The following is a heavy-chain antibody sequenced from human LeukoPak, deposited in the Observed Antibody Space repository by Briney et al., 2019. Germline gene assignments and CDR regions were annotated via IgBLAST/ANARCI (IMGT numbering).Heavy chain of an antibody. Sequence: GGSLRLSCAASGFTFSSYSMNWVRQAPGKGLEWVSSISSSSSYIYYADSVKGRFTISRDNAKNSLYLQMNSLSAEDTAVYYCASDSPTYYDILTGYQRGPRGYFDYWGQGTLVTVSS. CDR2: ISSSSSYI. D-gene: IGHD3-9*01. J-gene: IGHJ4*02. V-gene: IGHV3-21*01. CDR1: GFTFSSYS. CDR3: ASDSPTYYDILTGYQRGPRGYFDY.